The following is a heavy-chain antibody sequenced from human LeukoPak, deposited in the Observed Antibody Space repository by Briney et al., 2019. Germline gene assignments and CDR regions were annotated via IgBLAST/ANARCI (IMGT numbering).Heavy chain of an antibody. D-gene: IGHD3-10*01. V-gene: IGHV3-74*01. J-gene: IGHJ2*01. CDR1: GFTFSTYW. Sequence: GGSLRLSCAASGFTFSTYWMHWVRQAPGKGLVWVSRINSDGSTTSYADSVEGRFTISRDTSENTVYLQMNSLGDEDTAVYYCARDSDASGRHWYFDLWGRGTLVTVSS. CDR3: ARDSDASGRHWYFDL. CDR2: INSDGSTT.